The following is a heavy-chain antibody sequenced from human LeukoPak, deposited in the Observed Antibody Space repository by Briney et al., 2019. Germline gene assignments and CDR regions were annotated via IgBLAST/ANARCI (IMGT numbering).Heavy chain of an antibody. Sequence: ASVKVSCKASGYTFTGYYMHWLRQAPGQGLEWMGWINPNSGGTNYAQKFQGRVTMTRDTSISTAYMELSRLRSDDTAVYYCERVLGSGRNWFDPWGQRTLVTVSS. V-gene: IGHV1-2*02. D-gene: IGHD3-10*01. CDR2: INPNSGGT. CDR1: GYTFTGYY. CDR3: ERVLGSGRNWFDP. J-gene: IGHJ5*02.